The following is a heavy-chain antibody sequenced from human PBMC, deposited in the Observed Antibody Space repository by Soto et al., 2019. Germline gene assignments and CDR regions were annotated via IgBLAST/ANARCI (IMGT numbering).Heavy chain of an antibody. CDR2: IWYDGSNK. CDR3: ARDEYYDSSGYLPDY. Sequence: GGSLRLSCAASGFTFSSYGMHWVHQAPGKGLEWVAVIWYDGSNKYYADSVKGRFTISRDNSKNTLYLQMNSLRAEDTAVYYCARDEYYDSSGYLPDYWGQGTLVTVSS. V-gene: IGHV3-33*01. D-gene: IGHD3-22*01. CDR1: GFTFSSYG. J-gene: IGHJ4*02.